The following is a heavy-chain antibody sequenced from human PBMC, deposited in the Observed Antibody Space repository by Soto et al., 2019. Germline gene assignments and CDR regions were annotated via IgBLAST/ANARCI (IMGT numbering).Heavy chain of an antibody. V-gene: IGHV3-13*01. D-gene: IGHD2-15*01. CDR1: GFTFSSYD. CDR2: IGTAGDT. Sequence: EVQLVGSGGGLVQPGGSLRLSCAASGFTFSSYDMHWVRQATGKGLEWVSGIGTAGDTYYPGSVKGRFTISRENAKNSLYLQMNSLRAEDTAVYYCARGRLGYCSGGSSPPWFDPWGQGTLVTVSS. CDR3: ARGRLGYCSGGSSPPWFDP. J-gene: IGHJ5*02.